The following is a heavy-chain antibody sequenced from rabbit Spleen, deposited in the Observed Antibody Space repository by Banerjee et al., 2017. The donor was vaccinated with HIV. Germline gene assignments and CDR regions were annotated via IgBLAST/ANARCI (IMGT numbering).Heavy chain of an antibody. J-gene: IGHJ4*01. V-gene: IGHV1S40*01. CDR3: ARGSATMTMVITGYYLGL. CDR1: GFSFSSSDY. Sequence: QSLEVSGGDLVKPGASLTLTCTASGFSFSSSDYMCWVRQAPGKGLEWISCIAGSSSDFTYSATWAKGRFTCSKTSSTTVTLQMTSLTVADTATYFCARGSATMTMVITGYYLGLWGPGTLVTVS. D-gene: IGHD2-1*01. CDR2: IAGSSSDFT.